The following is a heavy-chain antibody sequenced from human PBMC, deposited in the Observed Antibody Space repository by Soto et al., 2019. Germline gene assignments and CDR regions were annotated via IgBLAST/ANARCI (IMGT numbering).Heavy chain of an antibody. D-gene: IGHD3-3*01. CDR2: LSGSGERT. Sequence: PVGSLRLSCASSGFTFSAYGMSWVRQSPWKGPEWVSTLSGSGERTDYADSVKGRFTISRDNSKNTLYMQMNSLRAEDKAVYYCAKSNQIFGVLIDYYSYGMEVWGQGTTVTVSS. V-gene: IGHV3-23*01. CDR1: GFTFSAYG. CDR3: AKSNQIFGVLIDYYSYGMEV. J-gene: IGHJ6*02.